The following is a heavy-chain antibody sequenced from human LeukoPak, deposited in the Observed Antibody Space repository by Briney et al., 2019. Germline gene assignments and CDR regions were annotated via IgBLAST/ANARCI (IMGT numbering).Heavy chain of an antibody. CDR3: ARSRWIAAGPFDY. Sequence: SETLSLTCGVSGVSITSGSYYWGWIRQPPGKGLEWIGSVHHSGNNHSNPSLKSRVTVSVDTSKNHFSLKLKSVTAADTAVFHCARSRWIAAGPFDYWGQGSLVTVSS. V-gene: IGHV4-39*02. D-gene: IGHD6-13*01. J-gene: IGHJ4*02. CDR1: GVSITSGSYY. CDR2: VHHSGNN.